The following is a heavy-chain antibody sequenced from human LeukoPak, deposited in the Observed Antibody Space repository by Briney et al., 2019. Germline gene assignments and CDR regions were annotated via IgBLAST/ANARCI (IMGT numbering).Heavy chain of an antibody. D-gene: IGHD3-22*01. CDR2: VDPEDGET. V-gene: IGHV1-24*01. CDR3: ATFPYYHDSSGYYGDY. Sequence: GASVKVSCKVSGYTLTELSMHWVQQAPGKGLEWMGLVDPEDGETIYAEKFQGRVTITADTSTDTVDMELSSLRSEDTAVYYCATFPYYHDSSGYYGDYWGQGTLVTVSS. CDR1: GYTLTELS. J-gene: IGHJ4*02.